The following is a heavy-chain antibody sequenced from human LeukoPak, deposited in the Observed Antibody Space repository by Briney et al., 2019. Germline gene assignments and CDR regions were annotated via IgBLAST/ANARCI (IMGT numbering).Heavy chain of an antibody. CDR3: ARRRPPPYYYDSSGYFYDY. CDR1: GYSFTGYW. D-gene: IGHD3-22*01. J-gene: IGHJ4*02. V-gene: IGHV5-51*01. Sequence: GESLKISCKGSGYSFTGYWIGWVRQMPGKGLEWMGIIYPGDSDTRYSPSFQGQVTISADKSISTAYLQWSSLKASDTAMYYCARRRPPPYYYDSSGYFYDYWGQGTLVTVSS. CDR2: IYPGDSDT.